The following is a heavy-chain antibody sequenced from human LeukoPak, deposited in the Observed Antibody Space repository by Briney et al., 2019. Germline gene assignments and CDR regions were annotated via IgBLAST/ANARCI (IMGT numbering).Heavy chain of an antibody. J-gene: IGHJ6*03. CDR2: ISYSGDTI. CDR1: EFTFSDYY. CDR3: ARVSITGYYYYMDV. V-gene: IGHV3-11*04. D-gene: IGHD5-24*01. Sequence: PGGSLRLSCAASEFTFSDYYMSWIRQAPGKGLEWVSYISYSGDTIYYADSVKGRFTVSRDNAKNSLYLQMNSLRAEDAAVYYCARVSITGYYYYMDVWGKGTTVTVSS.